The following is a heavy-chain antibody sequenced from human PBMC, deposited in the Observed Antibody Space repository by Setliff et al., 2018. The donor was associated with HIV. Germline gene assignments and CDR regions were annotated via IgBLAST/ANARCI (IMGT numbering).Heavy chain of an antibody. CDR2: ISYDETDK. V-gene: IGHV3-30*04. Sequence: SLRLSCAASGFTFSSYAMHWVRQSPGKGLEWMAVISYDETDKYYADSVKGRFTISRDNSKNMLYLQMNSLRAEDTAVYYCAKDGQRVGYGSDFDYWGQGTLVTVSS. J-gene: IGHJ4*02. D-gene: IGHD6-25*01. CDR1: GFTFSSYA. CDR3: AKDGQRVGYGSDFDY.